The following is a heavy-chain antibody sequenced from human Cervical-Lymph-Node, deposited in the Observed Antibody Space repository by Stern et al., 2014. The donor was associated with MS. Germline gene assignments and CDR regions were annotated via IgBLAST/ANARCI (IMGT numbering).Heavy chain of an antibody. V-gene: IGHV1-69*18. CDR3: ARWGGPDTSGWYGAYDF. Sequence: VQLVESGAEVKKPGSSVTVSCKGSGGTFNSYAISWVRQAPGQGLEWMGTIVPKFGTTNHAQKFQGRVTITADESTRTVYMKLSSLRFDDTALYYCARWGGPDTSGWYGAYDFWGQGTLVTVS. CDR1: GGTFNSYA. J-gene: IGHJ4*02. D-gene: IGHD6-19*01. CDR2: IVPKFGTT.